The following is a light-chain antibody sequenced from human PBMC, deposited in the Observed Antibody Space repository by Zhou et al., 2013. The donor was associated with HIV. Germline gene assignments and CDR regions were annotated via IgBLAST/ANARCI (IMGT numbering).Light chain of an antibody. CDR1: SSDVGGYNY. CDR3: SSYTTSNTWV. Sequence: QSALTQPPSASGSPGQSVTISCTGTSSDVGGYNYVSWYQQHPGKAPKLMIYEVSKRPSGVSNRFSGSKSGNTASLTISGVQAEDEADYYCSSYTTSNTWVFGGGTKLTVL. CDR2: EVS. V-gene: IGLV2-14*01. J-gene: IGLJ3*02.